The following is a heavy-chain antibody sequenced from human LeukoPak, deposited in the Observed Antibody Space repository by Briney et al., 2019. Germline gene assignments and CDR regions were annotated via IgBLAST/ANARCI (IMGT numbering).Heavy chain of an antibody. CDR2: IYHSGST. CDR1: GGSISSSNW. CDR3: ARRNSGTYYGLFDP. D-gene: IGHD1-26*01. V-gene: IGHV4-4*02. J-gene: IGHJ5*02. Sequence: SETLSLTCAVSGGSISSSNWWSWVRQPPGKGLEWIGEIYHSGSTNYNPSLKSRVTISVDKSKNQFSLKLSSVTAADTAVYYCARRNSGTYYGLFDPWGQGTLVIVSS.